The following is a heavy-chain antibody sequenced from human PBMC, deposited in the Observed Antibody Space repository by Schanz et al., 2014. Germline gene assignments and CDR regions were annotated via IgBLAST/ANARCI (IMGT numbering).Heavy chain of an antibody. Sequence: GGSLRLSCAASGFTFSDYYMAWIRQAPGKGLEWVSHISGSSIHKNYADSVKGRFSISRDNGETSVYLQINSLRVEDTAVYYCARFLARYQYYGVDVWGQGTTXIVSS. CDR2: ISGSSIHK. V-gene: IGHV3-11*03. D-gene: IGHD3-3*01. CDR3: ARFLARYQYYGVDV. CDR1: GFTFSDYY. J-gene: IGHJ6*02.